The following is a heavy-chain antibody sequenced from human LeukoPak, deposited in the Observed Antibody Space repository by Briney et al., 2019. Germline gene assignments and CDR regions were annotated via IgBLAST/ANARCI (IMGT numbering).Heavy chain of an antibody. D-gene: IGHD5-24*01. J-gene: IGHJ4*02. CDR1: GGSFSGYY. Sequence: SETLSLTCAVYGGSFSGYYWSWIRQPPGKGLEWIGEINHSGSTNYNPSPKSRVTISVDTSKNQFSLKLSSVTAADTAVYYCARGRRWLQFRGPGFDYWGQGTLVTVSS. CDR2: INHSGST. V-gene: IGHV4-34*01. CDR3: ARGRRWLQFRGPGFDY.